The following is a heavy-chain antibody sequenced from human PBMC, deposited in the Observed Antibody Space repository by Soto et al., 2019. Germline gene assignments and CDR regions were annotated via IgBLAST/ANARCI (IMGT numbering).Heavy chain of an antibody. CDR1: GFTFSSYA. J-gene: IGHJ6*03. CDR2: ISGSGGST. CDR3: AKREAGDYIWGSLDYYYYMDV. D-gene: IGHD3-16*01. V-gene: IGHV3-23*01. Sequence: EVQLLESRGGLVQPGGYLRLSCAASGFTFSSYAMSWVRQAPGKGLEWVSAISGSGGSTYYADSVKGRFTISRDNSKNTLYLQMNSLRAEDTAVYYCAKREAGDYIWGSLDYYYYMDVWGKGTTVTVSS.